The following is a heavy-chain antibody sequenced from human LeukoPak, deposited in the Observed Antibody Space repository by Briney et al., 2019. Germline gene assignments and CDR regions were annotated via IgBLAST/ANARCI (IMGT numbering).Heavy chain of an antibody. V-gene: IGHV3-23*01. Sequence: PGGSLRLSCAASGFTFSSYAMSWVRQAPGKGLEWVSAISGSGGSTYYADSVKGRFTISRDNSKNTLYLQMNSLRAEATAVYYCAKDRYGGLYYFDYWGQGTLVTVSS. CDR3: AKDRYGGLYYFDY. CDR2: ISGSGGST. D-gene: IGHD3-16*01. CDR1: GFTFSSYA. J-gene: IGHJ4*02.